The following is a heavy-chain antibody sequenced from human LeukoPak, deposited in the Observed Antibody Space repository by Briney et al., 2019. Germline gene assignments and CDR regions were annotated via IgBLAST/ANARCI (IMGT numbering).Heavy chain of an antibody. CDR1: GGSFSGYY. Sequence: IPSETLSLTCAVYGGSFSGYYWSWIRQPPGKGLEWIGEINHSGSTNYNPSLKSRVTISVDTSKNQFSLKLSSVTAADTAVYYCARGTSSGYYLWGQGTLVTVSS. J-gene: IGHJ4*02. CDR2: INHSGST. CDR3: ARGTSSGYYL. D-gene: IGHD3-22*01. V-gene: IGHV4-34*01.